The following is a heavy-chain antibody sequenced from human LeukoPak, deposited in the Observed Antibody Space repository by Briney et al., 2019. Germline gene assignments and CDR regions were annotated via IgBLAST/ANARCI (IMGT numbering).Heavy chain of an antibody. J-gene: IGHJ4*02. CDR2: INHSGST. V-gene: IGHV4-34*01. D-gene: IGHD3-22*01. CDR3: ARGKIYYDSSGYYSPGNNGKYYFDY. Sequence: PSETLSLTCAVYGGSFSGYYWSWIRQPPGKGLEWIGEINHSGSTNYNPSLKSRVTISVDTSKNQFSLKLSSVTAADTAVYYCARGKIYYDSSGYYSPGNNGKYYFDYWGQGTLVTVSS. CDR1: GGSFSGYY.